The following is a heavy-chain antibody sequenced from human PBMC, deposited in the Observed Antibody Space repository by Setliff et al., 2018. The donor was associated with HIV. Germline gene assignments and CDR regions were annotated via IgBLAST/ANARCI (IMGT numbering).Heavy chain of an antibody. D-gene: IGHD3-22*01. V-gene: IGHV3-21*01. CDR1: GFDFTSYT. CDR3: ARASPGVVMIPDS. J-gene: IGHJ4*02. Sequence: GESLKISCAASGFDFTSYTMTWVRQATGKGLEWVASISPGGSFMYYGDSIQGRFTISRDDAKSSLYLQMNSLKVEDTATYLCARASPGVVMIPDSWGQGTLVTVSS. CDR2: ISPGGSFM.